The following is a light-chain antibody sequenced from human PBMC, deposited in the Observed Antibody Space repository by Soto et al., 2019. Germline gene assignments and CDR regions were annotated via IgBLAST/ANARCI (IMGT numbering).Light chain of an antibody. CDR3: LAWDDSLNGNL. Sequence: QSVLTQPPSGSGAPGQRVTISCTGSNSNLGAGYDVHWYQQHPGTAPKFLIYGNKNRPSGVPDRFSGSKSGTSASLAISGLQSEDEADYYCLAWDDSLNGNLFGTGTKVTV. V-gene: IGLV1-40*01. J-gene: IGLJ1*01. CDR2: GNK. CDR1: NSNLGAGYD.